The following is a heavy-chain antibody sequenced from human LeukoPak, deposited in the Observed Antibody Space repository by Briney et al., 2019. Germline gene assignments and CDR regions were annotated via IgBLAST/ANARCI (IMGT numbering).Heavy chain of an antibody. CDR3: AKGVAAVGTWWGPNFDY. V-gene: IGHV3-30-3*01. J-gene: IGHJ4*02. CDR2: ISYDGSDK. CDR1: GFTFSHYS. Sequence: GGSLRLSCAASGFTFSHYSMHWVRQAPGKGLEWVAVISYDGSDKSYADSVKGRFTVSRDNSKNTLYLQMNSLRAEDTAVYYCAKGVAAVGTWWGPNFDYWGQGTLVTVSS. D-gene: IGHD6-13*01.